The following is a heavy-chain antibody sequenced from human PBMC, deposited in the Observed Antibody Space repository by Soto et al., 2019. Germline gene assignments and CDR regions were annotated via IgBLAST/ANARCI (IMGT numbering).Heavy chain of an antibody. J-gene: IGHJ6*03. CDR2: IYSGGST. Sequence: EVQLVESGGGLVQPGGSLRLSCAASGFTVSSNYMSWVRQAPGKGLEWVSVIYSGGSTYYADSVKGRFTISRDNSKNTLYLQMNSLRAEDTAVYYCASTNGSGSHYYYYYMDVWGKGTTVTVSS. CDR3: ASTNGSGSHYYYYYMDV. D-gene: IGHD3-10*01. CDR1: GFTVSSNY. V-gene: IGHV3-66*01.